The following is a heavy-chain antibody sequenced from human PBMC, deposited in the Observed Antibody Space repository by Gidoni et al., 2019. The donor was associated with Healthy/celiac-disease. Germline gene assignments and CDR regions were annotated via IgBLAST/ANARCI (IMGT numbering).Heavy chain of an antibody. D-gene: IGHD3-3*01. V-gene: IGHV3-53*01. CDR2: IYSGGST. J-gene: IGHJ4*02. CDR1: GFTVSSNY. Sequence: EVQLVESGGGLIQPGGSLRLSCAASGFTVSSNYMSWVRQAPGKGLEWVSVIYSGGSTYYADSVKGRFTISRDNSKNTLYLQMNRLRAEDTAVYYCARSGDWSWIPFDYWGQGTLVTVSS. CDR3: ARSGDWSWIPFDY.